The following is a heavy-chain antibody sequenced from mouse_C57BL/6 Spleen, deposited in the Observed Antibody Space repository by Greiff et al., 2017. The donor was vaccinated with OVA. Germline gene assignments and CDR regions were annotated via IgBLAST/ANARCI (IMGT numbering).Heavy chain of an antibody. Sequence: QVQLQQSGAELMKPGASVKLSCKATGYTFTGYWIEWVKQRPGHGLEWIGEILPGSGSTNYNEKFKGKATFTADPSTNTAYMQLSSLTTEDAAIYCCAGPSTTVPYYLDYWGQGTTLTVSS. V-gene: IGHV1-9*01. D-gene: IGHD1-1*01. CDR3: AGPSTTVPYYLDY. J-gene: IGHJ2*01. CDR1: GYTFTGYW. CDR2: ILPGSGST.